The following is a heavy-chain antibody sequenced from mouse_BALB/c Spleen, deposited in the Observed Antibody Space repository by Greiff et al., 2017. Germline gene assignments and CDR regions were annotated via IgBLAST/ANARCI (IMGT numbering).Heavy chain of an antibody. V-gene: IGHV5-6-5*01. D-gene: IGHD2-14*01. CDR2: ISNGGST. CDR1: GFTFSSYT. Sequence: EVMLVESGGGLVQPGGSLKLSCAASGFTFSSYTMSWVRQTPEKRLEWVAYISNGGSTYYPDSVKGRFTISRDNARNILYLQMSSLRSEDTAMYYCARHYRYDGYYAMDYWGQGTSVTVSS. J-gene: IGHJ4*01. CDR3: ARHYRYDGYYAMDY.